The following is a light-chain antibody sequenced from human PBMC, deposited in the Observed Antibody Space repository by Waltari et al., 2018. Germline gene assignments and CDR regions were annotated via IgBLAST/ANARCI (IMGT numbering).Light chain of an antibody. CDR3: QQLKS. CDR1: RGISDD. V-gene: IGKV1-33*01. CDR2: DAS. Sequence: DIQMTQSPSSLSASVGDKITITCQASRGISDDLHWYQQKPGKAPKLLIYDASKLETGVPSRFSGSGSGTHFTFTINSLQPEDIATYFCQQLKSFGQGTKVEMK. J-gene: IGKJ2*03.